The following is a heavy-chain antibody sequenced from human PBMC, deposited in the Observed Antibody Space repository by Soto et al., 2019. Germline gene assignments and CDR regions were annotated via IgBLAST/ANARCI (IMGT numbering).Heavy chain of an antibody. CDR1: GYTLTELS. Sequence: ASVKVSCKVSGYTLTELSMHWVRQAPGKGLEWMGGFDPEDGETIYAQKFQGRVTMTEDTSTDTAYMELSSLRSEDTAVYYCARAPYCSGGSCYVDYWGQGTLVTVSS. D-gene: IGHD2-15*01. CDR2: FDPEDGET. V-gene: IGHV1-24*01. J-gene: IGHJ4*02. CDR3: ARAPYCSGGSCYVDY.